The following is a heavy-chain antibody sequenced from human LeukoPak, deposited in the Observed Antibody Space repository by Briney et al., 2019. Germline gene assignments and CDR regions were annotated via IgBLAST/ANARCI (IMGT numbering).Heavy chain of an antibody. CDR3: AKDQTYDILTGYYDY. V-gene: IGHV3-30*18. CDR2: ISYDGSNK. J-gene: IGHJ4*02. CDR1: GFIFNKYG. D-gene: IGHD3-9*01. Sequence: WGAPRLSSASTGFIFNKYGMHWVRPGSSKGPEWVGGISYDGSNKYYADSVKGRFTISRDSSKNTLYLQMNSLRAEDTAVYYCAKDQTYDILTGYYDYWGQGTLVTVSS.